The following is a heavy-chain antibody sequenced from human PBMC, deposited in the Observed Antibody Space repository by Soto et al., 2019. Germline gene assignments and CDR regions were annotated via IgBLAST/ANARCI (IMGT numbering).Heavy chain of an antibody. CDR2: ISAYNGNT. D-gene: IGHD3-9*01. CDR1: GYSFSSYG. J-gene: IGHJ4*02. V-gene: IGHV1-18*01. Sequence: ASVKVSCKASGYSFSSYGISWVRQAPGQGLEWMGWISAYNGNTKYAQNLQGRLTMTTDTSTNTAYMQLRSLRSDDTAVYYCASVGEPSIYGLDLDYWGQGTLVTVSS. CDR3: ASVGEPSIYGLDLDY.